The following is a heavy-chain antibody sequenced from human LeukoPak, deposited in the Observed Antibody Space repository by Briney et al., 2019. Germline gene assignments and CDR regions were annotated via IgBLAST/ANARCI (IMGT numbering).Heavy chain of an antibody. V-gene: IGHV4-4*07. D-gene: IGHD2-21*02. CDR1: NGSMNNYL. J-gene: IGHJ5*02. CDR2: IETRGVT. Sequence: KPSETLPLTCTVSNGSMNNYLWSWIRQSAEKGLEWIGHIETRGVTDNNPSLKSRVTISVDTSKNQFSLKLSSVTAADTAVYYCARSDLAYCGGDCYFGWFDPWGQGTLVTVSS. CDR3: ARSDLAYCGGDCYFGWFDP.